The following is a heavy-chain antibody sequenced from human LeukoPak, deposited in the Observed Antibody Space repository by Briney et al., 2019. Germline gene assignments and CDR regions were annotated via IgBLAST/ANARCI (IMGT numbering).Heavy chain of an antibody. J-gene: IGHJ4*02. V-gene: IGHV3-30*01. CDR2: ISYDGSNK. CDR3: ARGLRSGIVVVPAANPGGY. D-gene: IGHD2-2*01. CDR1: GFTFSSYA. Sequence: GGSLRLSCAASGFTFSSYAMHWVRRAPGKGLEWVAVISYDGSNKYYADSVKGRFTISRDNSKNTLYLQMNSLRAEDTAVYYCARGLRSGIVVVPAANPGGYWGQGTLVTVSS.